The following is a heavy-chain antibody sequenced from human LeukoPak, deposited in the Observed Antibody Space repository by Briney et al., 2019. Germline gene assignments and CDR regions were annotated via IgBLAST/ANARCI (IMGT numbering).Heavy chain of an antibody. D-gene: IGHD6-6*01. CDR1: GGSISNYY. J-gene: IGHJ4*02. Sequence: SETLSLTCTVSGGSISNYYWSWIRQPPGKGLEWIGYIYYSGTTDYSPSLKSRVTISVDTSKNQFSLKLSSVTAADTAVYYCARSIAARPLAYWGQGTLVTVSS. V-gene: IGHV4-59*01. CDR3: ARSIAARPLAY. CDR2: IYYSGTT.